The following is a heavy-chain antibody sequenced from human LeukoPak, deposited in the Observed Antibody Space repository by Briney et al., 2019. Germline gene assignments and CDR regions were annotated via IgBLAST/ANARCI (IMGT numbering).Heavy chain of an antibody. CDR2: MNPNSGNT. V-gene: IGHV1-8*03. CDR1: GYTFTSYD. CDR3: ARDYSSSSANWLDP. D-gene: IGHD6-6*01. Sequence: GASVKVSCKGSGYTFTSYDINWVRQATGQGLEWMGWMNPNSGNTGYAQKFQGRVTITRNTSISTAYMELSSLRSEDTAVYYCARDYSSSSANWLDPWGQGTLVTVSS. J-gene: IGHJ5*02.